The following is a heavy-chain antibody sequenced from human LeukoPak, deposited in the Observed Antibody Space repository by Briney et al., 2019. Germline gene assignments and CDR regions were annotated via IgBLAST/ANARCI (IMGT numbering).Heavy chain of an antibody. D-gene: IGHD2-15*01. J-gene: IGHJ4*02. Sequence: ASVKVSFKASGYTFTGYYMHWVRQAPGQGLEWMGWIKPNSGGTNYAQKFQGRVTMTRDTSISTAYMELSRLRSDDTAVYYCARDPYCSGGSCPYDYWGQGTLVTVSS. CDR1: GYTFTGYY. V-gene: IGHV1-2*02. CDR3: ARDPYCSGGSCPYDY. CDR2: IKPNSGGT.